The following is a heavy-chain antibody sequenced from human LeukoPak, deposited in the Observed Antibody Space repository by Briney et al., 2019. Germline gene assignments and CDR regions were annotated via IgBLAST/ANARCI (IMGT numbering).Heavy chain of an antibody. CDR3: ARAERKYYYGSGSPPEGY. D-gene: IGHD3-10*01. CDR1: GFTFSDYY. Sequence: GGSLRLSCAASGFTFSDYYMSWIRQAPGKGLEWVSYISSSGSTIYYADSVKGRFTISRDNAKNSLYLQMNSLRAEDTVVYYCARAERKYYYGSGSPPEGYWGQGTLVTVSS. J-gene: IGHJ4*02. V-gene: IGHV3-11*01. CDR2: ISSSGSTI.